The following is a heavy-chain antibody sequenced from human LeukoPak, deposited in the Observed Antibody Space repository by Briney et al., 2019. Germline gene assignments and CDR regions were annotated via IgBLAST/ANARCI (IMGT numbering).Heavy chain of an antibody. CDR1: GFXLSSYW. Sequence: GGSLRLSCAASGFXLSSYWIHWVREAPGKGLVWVSRINYDVTSTSYADSWKGRFTISRDNAKNTLYLQMNSLRAEDTAVYYCARDLTGPLDYWGQGTLVTVSS. D-gene: IGHD1-14*01. CDR2: INYDVTST. CDR3: ARDLTGPLDY. J-gene: IGHJ4*02. V-gene: IGHV3-74*01.